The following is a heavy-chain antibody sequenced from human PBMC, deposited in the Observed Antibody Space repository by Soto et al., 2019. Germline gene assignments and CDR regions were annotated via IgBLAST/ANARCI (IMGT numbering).Heavy chain of an antibody. D-gene: IGHD3-10*01. V-gene: IGHV3-30*04. Sequence: AGGSLSLSCAASGFTFSNYTMHCVRQAPGKGLEWVALISYDEIDKYFADAVKGRFTISRDNSKNTLYLQMDSLRAEDTAVYYCAGRSGSSDYWGRGTLVTVSS. J-gene: IGHJ4*02. CDR3: AGRSGSSDY. CDR2: ISYDEIDK. CDR1: GFTFSNYT.